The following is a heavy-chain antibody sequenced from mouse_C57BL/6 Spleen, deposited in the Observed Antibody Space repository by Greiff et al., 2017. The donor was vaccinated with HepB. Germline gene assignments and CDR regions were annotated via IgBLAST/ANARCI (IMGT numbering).Heavy chain of an antibody. Sequence: LQQPGAELVMPGASVKLSCKASGYTFTSYWMHWVKQRPGQGLEWIGEIDPSDSYTNYNQKFKGKSTLTVDKSSSTAYMQLSSLTSEDSAVYYCARHYYGSSYWYFDVWGTGTTVTVSS. D-gene: IGHD1-1*01. CDR1: GYTFTSYW. CDR3: ARHYYGSSYWYFDV. CDR2: IDPSDSYT. J-gene: IGHJ1*03. V-gene: IGHV1-69*01.